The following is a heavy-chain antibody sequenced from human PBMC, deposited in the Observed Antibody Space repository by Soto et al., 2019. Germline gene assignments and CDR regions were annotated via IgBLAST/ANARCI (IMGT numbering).Heavy chain of an antibody. CDR1: GGTFSSYA. V-gene: IGHV1-69*13. CDR3: ARTGVARWFGELFLYYFDY. J-gene: IGHJ4*02. Sequence: GPSVKVSCKASGGTFSSYAISWVRQAPGQGLEWMGGIIPIFGTANYAQKFQGRVTITADESTSTAYMELSSLRSEDTAVYYCARTGVARWFGELFLYYFDYWGQGTLVTVSS. CDR2: IIPIFGTA. D-gene: IGHD3-10*01.